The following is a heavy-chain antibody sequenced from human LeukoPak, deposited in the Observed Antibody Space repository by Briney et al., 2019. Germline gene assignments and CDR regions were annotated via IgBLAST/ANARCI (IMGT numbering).Heavy chain of an antibody. Sequence: ASVKVSCKASGYTFTNYDINWLRQATGQGLEWMGWISAYNGNTNYAQKLQGRVTMTTDTSTSTAYMELRSLRSDDTAVYYCATRLDILTGYYGDFDYWGQGTLVTVSS. V-gene: IGHV1-18*01. D-gene: IGHD3-9*01. CDR2: ISAYNGNT. J-gene: IGHJ4*02. CDR3: ATRLDILTGYYGDFDY. CDR1: GYTFTNYD.